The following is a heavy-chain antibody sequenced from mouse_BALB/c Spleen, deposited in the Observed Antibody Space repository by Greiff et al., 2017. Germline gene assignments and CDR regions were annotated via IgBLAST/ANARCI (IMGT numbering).Heavy chain of an antibody. V-gene: IGHV1S81*02. J-gene: IGHJ2*01. CDR3: TRNYGSFDY. Sequence: QVHVKQSGAELVKPGASVKLSCKASGYTFTSYYMYWVKQRPGQGLEWIGEINPSNGGTNFNEKFKSKATLTVDKSSSTAYMQLSSLTSEDSAVYYCTRNYGSFDYWGQGTTLTVSS. D-gene: IGHD1-1*01. CDR1: GYTFTSYY. CDR2: INPSNGGT.